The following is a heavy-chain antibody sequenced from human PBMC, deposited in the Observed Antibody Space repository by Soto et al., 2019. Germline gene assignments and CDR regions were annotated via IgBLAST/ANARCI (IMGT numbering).Heavy chain of an antibody. V-gene: IGHV4-39*01. CDR3: ASPASYCGGDCCAN. CDR1: GGSISSSSFY. J-gene: IGHJ4*02. D-gene: IGHD2-21*02. CDR2: IHLRSGNT. Sequence: QLQLRESGPGLVRASETLSLTCTVSGGSISSSSFYWGWVRQTPGKGLEWITSIHLRSGNTYYNPSLKSRVTISVDTSENQFSLTLTSVTAADTAVYYCASPASYCGGDCCANWGQGTLVTVSS.